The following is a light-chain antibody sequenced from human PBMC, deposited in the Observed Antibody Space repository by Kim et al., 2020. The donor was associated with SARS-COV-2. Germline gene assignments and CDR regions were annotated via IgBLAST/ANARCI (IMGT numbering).Light chain of an antibody. Sequence: DIQMTQSPSSLSASVGDRLTITCRASQSISTYLNWYQWKPGRPPKLLIFAASILQRGVPSRFSGSGSGTDFTLTISSLQLEDFATYYCQQSYSGKTSGQGTKVDIK. V-gene: IGKV1-39*01. CDR1: QSISTY. J-gene: IGKJ1*01. CDR3: QQSYSGKT. CDR2: AAS.